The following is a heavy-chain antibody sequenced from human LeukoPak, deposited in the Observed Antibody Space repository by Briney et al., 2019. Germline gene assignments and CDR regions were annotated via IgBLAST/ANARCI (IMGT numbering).Heavy chain of an antibody. Sequence: PSETLSLTCTVSGYSISSGYYWGWIRQPPGKGLEWIGSIYHSGSTYYNPSLKSQVTISVDTSKNQFSLKLSSVTAADTAVYYCAREGPDSGYDYWGQGTLVTVSS. D-gene: IGHD5-12*01. CDR3: AREGPDSGYDY. CDR2: IYHSGST. J-gene: IGHJ4*02. V-gene: IGHV4-38-2*02. CDR1: GYSISSGYY.